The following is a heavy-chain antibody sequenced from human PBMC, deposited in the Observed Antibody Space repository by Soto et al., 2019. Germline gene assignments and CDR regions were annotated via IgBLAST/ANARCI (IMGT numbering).Heavy chain of an antibody. CDR2: ISGSGGST. CDR3: AKGTSYYDSSGFDY. J-gene: IGHJ4*02. Sequence: EVQLLESGGDLLQPGGSLRLSCAASGFTFSNYVMTWVRQAPGKGLEWVSVISGSGGSTYYADSVKGRFTISRDTSKNTLYLQMNNLRAEDTALYYCAKGTSYYDSSGFDYWGQGTLVTVSS. D-gene: IGHD3-22*01. CDR1: GFTFSNYV. V-gene: IGHV3-23*01.